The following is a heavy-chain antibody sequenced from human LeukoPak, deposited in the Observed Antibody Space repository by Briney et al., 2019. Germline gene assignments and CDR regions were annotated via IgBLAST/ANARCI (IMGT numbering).Heavy chain of an antibody. V-gene: IGHV3-30*04. Sequence: GGSLRLSCAASGFTFSTYTMHWVRQAPGKGLEWVAVISYDGSNKYYADSVEGRFTISRDNSKNTLYLQMNSLRAEDTAVYYCARGEGDYYDSSGPDYWGQGTLVTVSS. CDR1: GFTFSTYT. CDR2: ISYDGSNK. D-gene: IGHD3-22*01. J-gene: IGHJ4*02. CDR3: ARGEGDYYDSSGPDY.